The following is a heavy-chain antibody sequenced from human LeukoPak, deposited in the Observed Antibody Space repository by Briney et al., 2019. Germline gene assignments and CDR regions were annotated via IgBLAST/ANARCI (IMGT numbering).Heavy chain of an antibody. Sequence: ASVTVSCKASGGTFSSYAISWVRQAPGQGLEWMGGIIPIFGTANYAQKFQGRVTITADKSTSTAYMELRSLRSEDTAVYYCARDQLRYFDLWGRGTLVTVSS. CDR3: ARDQLRYFDL. D-gene: IGHD2-2*01. V-gene: IGHV1-69*06. CDR1: GGTFSSYA. J-gene: IGHJ2*01. CDR2: IIPIFGTA.